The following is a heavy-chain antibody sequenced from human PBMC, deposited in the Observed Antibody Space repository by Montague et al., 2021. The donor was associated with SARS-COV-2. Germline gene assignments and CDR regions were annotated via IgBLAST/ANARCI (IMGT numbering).Heavy chain of an antibody. J-gene: IGHJ4*02. D-gene: IGHD3-16*02. CDR2: ISYDGSNK. CDR3: ARDNYDYVWGSYRYIY. V-gene: IGHV3-30*04. Sequence: SLRLSCAASGSTFSSYAMHWVRQAPGKGLEWVAVISYDGSNKYYADSVKGRFTISRDNSKNTLYLQMNSLRAEDTAVHYCARDNYDYVWGSYRYIYWGQGTLVTVSS. CDR1: GSTFSSYA.